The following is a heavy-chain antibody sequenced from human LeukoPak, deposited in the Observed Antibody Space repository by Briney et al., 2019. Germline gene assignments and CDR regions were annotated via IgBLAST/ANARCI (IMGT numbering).Heavy chain of an antibody. CDR3: ARGLLWFGELLSWYFDY. Sequence: QPGGSLRLSCAASGFTFSSYGMSWVRQAPGKGLEWVSAISGSGGSTYYADSVKGRFTISRDNSKNTLYLQMNSLRAEDTAVYYCARGLLWFGELLSWYFDYWGQGTLVTVSS. CDR1: GFTFSSYG. J-gene: IGHJ4*02. D-gene: IGHD3-10*01. CDR2: ISGSGGST. V-gene: IGHV3-23*01.